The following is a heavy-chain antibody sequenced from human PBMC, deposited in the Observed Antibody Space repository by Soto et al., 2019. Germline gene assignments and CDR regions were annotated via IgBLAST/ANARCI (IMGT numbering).Heavy chain of an antibody. CDR2: ITTSSTL. V-gene: IGHV3-11*01. J-gene: IGHJ5*01. Sequence: PGGSLRLSCAASGFSFSDHNMAWIRQAPGKGLEWLSYITTSSTLYYAASVKGRFTLSRDNARNSLYLQMNSLRAEDTAVYYCARRAGDSSGPRFDSWGQGTPVPVYS. D-gene: IGHD6-19*01. CDR1: GFSFSDHN. CDR3: ARRAGDSSGPRFDS.